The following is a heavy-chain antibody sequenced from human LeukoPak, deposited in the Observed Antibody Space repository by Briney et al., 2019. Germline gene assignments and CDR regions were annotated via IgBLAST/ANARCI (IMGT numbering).Heavy chain of an antibody. CDR3: ARDMGFNDYVRGSYRYIAFDY. D-gene: IGHD3-16*02. V-gene: IGHV1-18*01. J-gene: IGHJ4*02. CDR1: GYTFTSYG. Sequence: GASVKVSCEASGYTFTSYGISWVRQAPGQGLEWMGWISAYNGNTNYAQKLQGRVTMTTDTSTSTACMELRSLRSDDTAVYYCARDMGFNDYVRGSYRYIAFDYWGQGTLVTVSS. CDR2: ISAYNGNT.